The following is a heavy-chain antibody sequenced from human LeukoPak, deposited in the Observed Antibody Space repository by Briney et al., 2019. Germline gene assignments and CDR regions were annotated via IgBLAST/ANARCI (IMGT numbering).Heavy chain of an antibody. CDR2: ISSSSSYI. D-gene: IGHD6-6*01. CDR1: GFTFSSYS. J-gene: IGHJ6*03. V-gene: IGHV3-21*01. CDR3: ARDSSSSGWDYYYYMDV. Sequence: PGGSLRLSCAASGFTFSSYSMNWVRQAPGKGLEWVSSISSSSSYIYYADSVKGRFTISRDNAKNSLYLQMNSLRAEDTAVYYYARDSSSSGWDYYYYMDVWGKGTTVTVSS.